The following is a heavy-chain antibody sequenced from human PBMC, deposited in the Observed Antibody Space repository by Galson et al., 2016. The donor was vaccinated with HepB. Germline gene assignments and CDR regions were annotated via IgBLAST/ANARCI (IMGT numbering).Heavy chain of an antibody. V-gene: IGHV3-74*01. CDR1: GFTFSSYW. J-gene: IGHJ5*02. Sequence: SLRLSCAASGFTFSSYWMHWVRQVPGKGLVTVARTNTDGSDTGYADSVKGRFTISRDNAKNTLYLQMNTLRAEDTAVYYCARDYLTYTVSYLSAWGQGTLGTVSS. D-gene: IGHD1-26*01. CDR3: ARDYLTYTVSYLSA. CDR2: TNTDGSDT.